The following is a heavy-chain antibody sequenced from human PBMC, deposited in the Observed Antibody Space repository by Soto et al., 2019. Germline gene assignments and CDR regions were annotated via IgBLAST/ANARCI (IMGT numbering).Heavy chain of an antibody. CDR3: ARDPQYCSSTSCYPTDYYYYGMDV. D-gene: IGHD2-2*01. Sequence: ASVKVSCKASGGTFSRYTINWVRQAPGQGLEWMGGIIPIFGTANYAQKFQGRVTITADESTSTACMELSSLRSEDTAVYYCARDPQYCSSTSCYPTDYYYYGMDVWGQGTTVTVSS. CDR1: GGTFSRYT. CDR2: IIPIFGTA. V-gene: IGHV1-69*13. J-gene: IGHJ6*02.